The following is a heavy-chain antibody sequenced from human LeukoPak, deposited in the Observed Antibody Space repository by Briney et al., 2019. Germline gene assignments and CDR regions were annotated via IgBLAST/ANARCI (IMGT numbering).Heavy chain of an antibody. CDR1: GFTFSTYS. D-gene: IGHD2-15*01. V-gene: IGHV3-48*02. CDR3: ARGRRNSVVDTTDY. J-gene: IGHJ4*02. CDR2: ISSSTNI. Sequence: GGSLRLSCAASGFTFSTYSMNWVRQAPGKGLEWVSYISSSTNIYYADSVKGRFTISRDNAKNSLYLQMNSLRDEDTAVYYCARGRRNSVVDTTDYWGQGTLVTVSS.